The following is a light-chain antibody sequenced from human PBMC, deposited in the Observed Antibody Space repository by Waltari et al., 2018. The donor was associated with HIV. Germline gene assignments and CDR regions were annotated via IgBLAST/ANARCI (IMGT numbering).Light chain of an antibody. CDR3: AAWDDNRNAVV. J-gene: IGLJ2*01. Sequence: QSVLTQPPSASGTPGQRVAISCSGSSSNIGSNNIPWYQQLSGTAPKLLININNQRPSGVPDRFSGSKSGTSGSLAISGLQSEDEADYYCAAWDDNRNAVVFGGGTKLTVL. V-gene: IGLV1-44*01. CDR1: SSNIGSNN. CDR2: INN.